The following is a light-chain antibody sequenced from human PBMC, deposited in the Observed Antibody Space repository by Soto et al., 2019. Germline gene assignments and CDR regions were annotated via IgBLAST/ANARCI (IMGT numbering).Light chain of an antibody. CDR1: QGIRTA. CDR2: AAS. Sequence: ATQMTQSQSSLSASVGDRVTIACRASQGIRTALGWYQQKAGEAPKLLIYAASTLQSGVPRRFSGSGSGTDFTLTISSLQPEDFATYYCLQDYDYPRTFGQGTMVEMK. V-gene: IGKV1-6*01. J-gene: IGKJ1*01. CDR3: LQDYDYPRT.